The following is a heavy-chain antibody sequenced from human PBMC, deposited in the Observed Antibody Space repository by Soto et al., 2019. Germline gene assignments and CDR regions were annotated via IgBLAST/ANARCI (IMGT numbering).Heavy chain of an antibody. CDR2: ISGSGFKK. J-gene: IGHJ5*02. CDR1: GFIFENFG. Sequence: GGSLRLSCAASGFIFENFGMSWVRQAPGKWLEWISSISGSGFKKYYADSVKGRFTISRDNSKSTVYLELDNLSAEDTAVYYCAKNQGVELVPLATVDWFDPWGQGXVVTVYS. CDR3: AKNQGVELVPLATVDWFDP. V-gene: IGHV3-23*01. D-gene: IGHD1-26*01.